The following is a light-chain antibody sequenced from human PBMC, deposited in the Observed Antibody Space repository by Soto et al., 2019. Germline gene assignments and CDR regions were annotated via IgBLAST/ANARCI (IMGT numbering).Light chain of an antibody. CDR2: WAS. J-gene: IGKJ1*01. Sequence: DIVMTQSPDSLAVSLGERATINCKSSQTILHKTNNKNYIAWYQQKPGHPPKLLISWASTRESGVPDRFSGSESGTGFTLAISSLQAEDVAKYYGQPDYNTPWTFGQGTKLESK. V-gene: IGKV4-1*01. CDR3: QPDYNTPWT. CDR1: QTILHKTNNKNY.